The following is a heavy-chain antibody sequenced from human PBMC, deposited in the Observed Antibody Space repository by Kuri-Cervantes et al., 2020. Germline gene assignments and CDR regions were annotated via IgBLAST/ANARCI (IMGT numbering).Heavy chain of an antibody. D-gene: IGHD3-9*01. CDR2: IYHSGST. V-gene: IGHV4-4*02. CDR1: GGSISSSNW. CDR3: ARLLRYFDWLSQNRAFDI. Sequence: SETLSLTCAVSGGSISSSNWWSWVRQPPGKGLEWIGEIYHSGSTNYNPSLKSRVTISVDTSKNQFSLKLSSVTAADTAVYYCARLLRYFDWLSQNRAFDIWGQGTMVTVSS. J-gene: IGHJ3*02.